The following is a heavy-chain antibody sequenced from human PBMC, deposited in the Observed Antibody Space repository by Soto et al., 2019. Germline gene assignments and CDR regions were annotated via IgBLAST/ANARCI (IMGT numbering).Heavy chain of an antibody. CDR2: INSDGSST. V-gene: IGHV3-74*01. CDR1: GFTFSSYW. J-gene: IGHJ6*02. CDR3: ARDIFYDYVWGSYRYGQPLYYYYGMDV. D-gene: IGHD3-16*02. Sequence: VGSLRLSCAASGFTFSSYWMHWVRQAPGKGLVWVSRINSDGSSTSYADSVKGRFTISRDNAKNTLYLQMNSLRAEDTAVYYCARDIFYDYVWGSYRYGQPLYYYYGMDVWGQGTTVTVSS.